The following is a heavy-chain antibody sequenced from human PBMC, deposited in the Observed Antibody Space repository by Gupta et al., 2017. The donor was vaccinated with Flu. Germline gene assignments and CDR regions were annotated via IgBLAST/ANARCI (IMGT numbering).Heavy chain of an antibody. CDR3: AKRWWAPDY. J-gene: IGHJ4*02. D-gene: IGHD2-15*01. Sequence: EGQLLEPGGGLVQRGGSLRLSCAYSGFTFRSYAMRWLPQAPGKGLEWVSAISGSGDSTYSADAVKGRFTISRDHSKNTLYLQMNSLRAEDTAVYYCAKRWWAPDYWGQGTLVTVSS. CDR2: ISGSGDST. CDR1: GFTFRSYA. V-gene: IGHV3-23*01.